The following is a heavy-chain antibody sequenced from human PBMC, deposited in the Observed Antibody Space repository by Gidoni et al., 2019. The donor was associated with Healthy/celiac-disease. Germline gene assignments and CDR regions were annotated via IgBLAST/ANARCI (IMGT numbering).Heavy chain of an antibody. CDR2: INHSGST. CDR1: GGSFSGYY. D-gene: IGHD6-13*01. J-gene: IGHJ4*02. CDR3: AGQQLARRGGFDY. V-gene: IGHV4-34*01. Sequence: QVQLQQWCAGLLKPSETLSLTCAVYGGSFSGYYWSWIRQPPGKGLEWIGEINHSGSTNYNPSLKSRVTISVDTSKNQFSLKLSSVTAADTAVYYCAGQQLARRGGFDYWGQGTLVTVSS.